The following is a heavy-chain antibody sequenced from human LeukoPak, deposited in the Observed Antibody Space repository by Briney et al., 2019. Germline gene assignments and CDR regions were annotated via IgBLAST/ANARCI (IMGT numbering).Heavy chain of an antibody. J-gene: IGHJ4*02. CDR2: ISSSRRYI. D-gene: IGHD5-18*01. V-gene: IGHV3-21*01. Sequence: GGSLRLSCAASGFTFSSYSMNWVRQAPGKGLEWVSSISSSRRYIYYADSVKSRFTISRDNAKNSLYLQMNSLRAEDTAVYYCARDHTAGDCDYWGQGTLVTVSS. CDR1: GFTFSSYS. CDR3: ARDHTAGDCDY.